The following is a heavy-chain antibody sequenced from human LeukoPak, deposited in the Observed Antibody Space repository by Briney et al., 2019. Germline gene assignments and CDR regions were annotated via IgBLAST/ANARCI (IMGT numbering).Heavy chain of an antibody. D-gene: IGHD3-10*01. J-gene: IGHJ5*02. V-gene: IGHV1-18*01. CDR3: ARDRIGGFLTEP. CDR2: ISAYNGNT. CDR1: GGTFSSYA. Sequence: ASVKVSCKASGGTFSSYAISWVRQAPGQGLEWMGWISAYNGNTNYAQKLQGRVTMTTDTSTSTAYMELRSLRSDDTAVYYCARDRIGGFLTEPWGQGTLVTVSS.